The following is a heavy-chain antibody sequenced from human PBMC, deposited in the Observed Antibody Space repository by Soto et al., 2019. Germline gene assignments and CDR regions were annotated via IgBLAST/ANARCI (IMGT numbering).Heavy chain of an antibody. CDR1: GFSLSNAGMG. CDR3: ARAVDRAISDIWFDP. Sequence: SGPTLVNPTETLTLTCTVSGFSLSNAGMGVSWIRQPPGKALEWLAHIFSSNEKSYRTSLETRLTVSKDTSKSQVVLTMTNMDPLDTATYYCARAVDRAISDIWFDPWGQGTQVTVSS. D-gene: IGHD5-18*01. J-gene: IGHJ5*02. CDR2: IFSSNEK. V-gene: IGHV2-26*01.